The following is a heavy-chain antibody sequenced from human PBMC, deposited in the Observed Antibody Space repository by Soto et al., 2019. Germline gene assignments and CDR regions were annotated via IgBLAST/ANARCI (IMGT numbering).Heavy chain of an antibody. CDR2: ISDSGNT. CDR3: ARGRQGSRLVMVRGGVRTGNGMDV. V-gene: IGHV4-34*01. CDR1: DGSFSGYS. D-gene: IGHD3-10*01. Sequence: QVPLQQWGAGLLKPSETLSLTCAVYDGSFSGYSWSWIRQPPGKGLGGVGEISDSGNTNYNPSLKSRVTISVGTSKNQFSLNLSSVTAADTAVYYCARGRQGSRLVMVRGGVRTGNGMDVWGQGTTVTVSS. J-gene: IGHJ6*02.